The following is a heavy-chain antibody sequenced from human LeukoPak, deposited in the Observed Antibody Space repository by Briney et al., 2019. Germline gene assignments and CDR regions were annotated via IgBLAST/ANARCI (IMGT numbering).Heavy chain of an antibody. Sequence: ASVKVSCKASGYTFTSYYMHWVRQAPGQGLEWMGIINPSGGSTSYAQKFQGRVTMTRDTSTTTVYMELSSLRSEDTAVYYCARTRRPGIAVAGYNWFDPWGQGTLVTVSS. CDR1: GYTFTSYY. J-gene: IGHJ5*02. CDR2: INPSGGST. V-gene: IGHV1-46*01. CDR3: ARTRRPGIAVAGYNWFDP. D-gene: IGHD6-19*01.